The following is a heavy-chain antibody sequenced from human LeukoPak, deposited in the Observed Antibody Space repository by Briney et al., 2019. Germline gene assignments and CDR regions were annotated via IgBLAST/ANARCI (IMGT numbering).Heavy chain of an antibody. J-gene: IGHJ4*02. CDR3: ARGEPRNFHYDY. Sequence: PSETLSLTCTVSGGSISSYYWSWIRQPPGKGLEWIGYIYYSGSTNYNPSLKSRVTISVDTSKNQFSLKLSSVTAADTAVYYCARGEPRNFHYDYWGQGTLVTVSS. CDR1: GGSISSYY. V-gene: IGHV4-59*01. D-gene: IGHD1-7*01. CDR2: IYYSGST.